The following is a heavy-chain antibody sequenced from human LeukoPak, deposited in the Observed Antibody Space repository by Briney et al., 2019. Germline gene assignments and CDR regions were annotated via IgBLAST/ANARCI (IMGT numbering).Heavy chain of an antibody. CDR1: GFTFSSYA. J-gene: IGHJ4*02. V-gene: IGHV3-23*01. CDR3: AKPPRGRIAARFDY. Sequence: GGSLRLSCEASGFTFSSYAMSWVRQAPGKGLEWVSAISGSGGSTYYADSVKGRFTISRDNSKNTLYLQMNSLRAEDTAVYYCAKPPRGRIAARFDYWGQGTLVTVSS. D-gene: IGHD6-6*01. CDR2: ISGSGGST.